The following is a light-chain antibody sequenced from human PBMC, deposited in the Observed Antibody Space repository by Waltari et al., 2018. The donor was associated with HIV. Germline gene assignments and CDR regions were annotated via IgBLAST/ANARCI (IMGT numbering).Light chain of an antibody. CDR3: SSFAGNNDII. V-gene: IGLV2-8*01. CDR1: PSDIGTYKF. J-gene: IGLJ2*01. CDR2: EVN. Sequence: QSALTQPPSASGSPGQSVTISCTGTPSDIGTYKFVSWYQQHPGRAPKLIIYEVNKRPSGFPDRFSGSKSDNTASLTVSGLQAEDEADYYCSSFAGNNDIIFGGGTKLTVL.